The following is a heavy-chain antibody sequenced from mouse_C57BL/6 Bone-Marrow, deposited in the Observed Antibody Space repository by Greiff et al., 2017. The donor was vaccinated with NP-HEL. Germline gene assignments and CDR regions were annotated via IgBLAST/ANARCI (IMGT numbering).Heavy chain of an antibody. D-gene: IGHD3-2*02. V-gene: IGHV1-82*01. J-gene: IGHJ2*01. CDR3: ARSGSGPYYFDY. CDR2: IYPGDGDT. Sequence: VKLMESGPELVKPGASVKISCKASGYAFSSSWMNWVKQRPGKGLEWIGRIYPGDGDTNYNGKFKGKATLTADKSSSTAYMQLSSLTSEDSAVYFCARSGSGPYYFDYWGQGTTLTVSS. CDR1: GYAFSSSW.